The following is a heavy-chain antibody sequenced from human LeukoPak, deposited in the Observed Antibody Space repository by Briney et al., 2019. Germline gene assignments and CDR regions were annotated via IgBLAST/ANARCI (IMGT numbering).Heavy chain of an antibody. CDR2: ISWNSGSI. J-gene: IGHJ4*02. D-gene: IGHD3-22*01. Sequence: GRSLRLSCAASGFTFDDYAMHWVRQAPGKGLEWVSGISWNSGSIGYADSVKGRFTISRDNAKNSLYLQMNSLRAEDTAVYYCAREGMVLHYDSSGYPGYWGQGTLVTVSS. V-gene: IGHV3-9*01. CDR1: GFTFDDYA. CDR3: AREGMVLHYDSSGYPGY.